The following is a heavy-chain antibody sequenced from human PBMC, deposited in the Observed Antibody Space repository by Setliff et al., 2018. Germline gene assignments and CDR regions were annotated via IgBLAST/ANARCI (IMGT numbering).Heavy chain of an antibody. CDR1: GGTFNTYA. Sequence: SVKVSCKASGGTFNTYAFHWVRQAPGQRPEWMGGIIPVLGVTNYAQKFQGRVTIAADRLTSTGYMELRSLRSEDTAVYYCARGRWASNYGYYYYGMDVWGQGTTVTVSS. CDR3: ARGRWASNYGYYYYGMDV. J-gene: IGHJ6*02. V-gene: IGHV1-69*10. D-gene: IGHD4-4*01. CDR2: IIPVLGVT.